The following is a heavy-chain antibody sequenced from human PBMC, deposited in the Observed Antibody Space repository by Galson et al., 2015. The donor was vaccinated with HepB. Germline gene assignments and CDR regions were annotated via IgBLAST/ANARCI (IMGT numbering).Heavy chain of an antibody. CDR1: GGTFSSYA. Sequence: SVKVSCKASGGTFSSYAISWVRQAPGQGLEWMGGIIPIFGTANYAQKFQGRVTITADKSTSTAYMELSSLRSEDTAVYYCARDRGYYYSRMDFDLWGRGTLVTVSS. CDR3: ARDRGYYYSRMDFDL. V-gene: IGHV1-69*06. CDR2: IIPIFGTA. J-gene: IGHJ2*01. D-gene: IGHD3-22*01.